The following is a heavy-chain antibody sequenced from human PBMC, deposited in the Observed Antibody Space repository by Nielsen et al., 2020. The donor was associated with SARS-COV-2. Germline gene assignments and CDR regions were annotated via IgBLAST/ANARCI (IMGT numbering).Heavy chain of an antibody. CDR1: GGTFSSYA. Sequence: SVKVSCKASGGTFSSYAISWVRQAPGQGLEWMGRIIPILGIANYAQKFQGRVTITADKSTSTAYMELSSLRSEDTALYHCARRYYYDSSEHAFDIWGQGTMVTVSS. CDR2: IIPILGIA. J-gene: IGHJ3*02. V-gene: IGHV1-69*04. D-gene: IGHD3-22*01. CDR3: ARRYYYDSSEHAFDI.